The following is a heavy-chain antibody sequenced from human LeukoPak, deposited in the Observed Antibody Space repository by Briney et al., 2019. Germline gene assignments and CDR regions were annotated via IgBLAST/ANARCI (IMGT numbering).Heavy chain of an antibody. CDR1: GFTFSSYA. V-gene: IGHV3-23*01. CDR3: AKDLSGSCYSPIDY. CDR2: ISDSGGST. Sequence: PGGSLRLSCAASGFTFSSYAMSWVRQPPGKGLGWVSVISDSGGSTYYADSVKGRFTISRDNSKNTQYLQMNSLRPEDTAIYYCAKDLSGSCYSPIDYWGQGTLVTVSS. J-gene: IGHJ4*02. D-gene: IGHD2-15*01.